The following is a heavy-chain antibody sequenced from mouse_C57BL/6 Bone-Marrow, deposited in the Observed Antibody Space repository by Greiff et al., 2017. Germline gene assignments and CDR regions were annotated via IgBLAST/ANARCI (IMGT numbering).Heavy chain of an antibody. CDR2: IDPANGNT. Sequence: VQLKQSVAELVRPGASVKLSCKASGFNIKNTYMNWVKQRPEQGLEWIGRIDPANGNTKYAPKFQGKATLTADTSSNTAYLQLSSLTSEDTAIYSCARLGRDYAMAYWGQGTSVTVSS. CDR3: ARLGRDYAMAY. V-gene: IGHV14-3*01. J-gene: IGHJ4*01. CDR1: GFNIKNTY.